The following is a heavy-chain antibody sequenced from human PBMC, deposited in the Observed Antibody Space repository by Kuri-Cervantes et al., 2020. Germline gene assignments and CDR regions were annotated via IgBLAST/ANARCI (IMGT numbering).Heavy chain of an antibody. D-gene: IGHD2-15*01. V-gene: IGHV3-30-3*01. CDR2: ISYDGSNK. Sequence: LSLTCAASGFTFSSYAMHWVRQAPGKGLEWVAVISYDGSNKYYADSVKGRFTISRDNSKNTLYLQMNSLRAEDTAVYYCTTDAGKLGYCSGGSCYSGYYYGMDVWGQGTTVTVSS. CDR3: TTDAGKLGYCSGGSCYSGYYYGMDV. CDR1: GFTFSSYA. J-gene: IGHJ6*02.